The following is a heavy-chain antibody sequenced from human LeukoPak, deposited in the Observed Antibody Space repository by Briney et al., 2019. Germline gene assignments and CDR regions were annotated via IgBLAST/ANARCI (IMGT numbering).Heavy chain of an antibody. D-gene: IGHD2-15*01. CDR3: ARIHRYCSGGACYVLDN. CDR2: IYYSGNT. CDR1: GGSISSYY. Sequence: SETLSLTCTVSGGSISSYYWNWIRQPPGKGLEWIGYIYYSGNTNYNPSLKSRVTISVDTSKNQFSLKLSSVTAADTAVYYCARIHRYCSGGACYVLDNWGQGTLVAVSS. J-gene: IGHJ4*02. V-gene: IGHV4-59*01.